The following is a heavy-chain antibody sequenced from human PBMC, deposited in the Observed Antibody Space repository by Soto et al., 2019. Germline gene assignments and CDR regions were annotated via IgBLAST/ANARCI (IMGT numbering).Heavy chain of an antibody. J-gene: IGHJ5*02. CDR1: GGSISIGNYY. D-gene: IGHD3-9*01. CDR3: AAXDYLTGFSYKEIKWFDP. Sequence: SETLSLTCTVSGGSISIGNYYWSWIRQHPGKGLEWIGYIYYSGSFYYNPSLKSRVTISIEPSRNQFSLRLRSVTAADTAVYYCAAXDYLTGFSYKEIKWFDPWGQGTLVTVSS. V-gene: IGHV4-30-4*02. CDR2: IYYSGSF.